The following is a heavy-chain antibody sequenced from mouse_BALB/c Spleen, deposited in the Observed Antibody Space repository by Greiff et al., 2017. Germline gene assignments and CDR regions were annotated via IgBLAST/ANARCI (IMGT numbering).Heavy chain of an antibody. J-gene: IGHJ4*01. V-gene: IGHV1-74*01. Sequence: QVQLQQSGPELVKPGASVKMSCKASGYTFTSYWMNWVKQRPEQGLEWIGRIDPYDSETHYNQKFKDKAILTVDKSSSTAYMQLSSLTSEDSAVYYCARGSSYLYAMDYWGQGTSVTVSS. CDR1: GYTFTSYW. CDR3: ARGSSYLYAMDY. CDR2: IDPYDSET. D-gene: IGHD1-1*01.